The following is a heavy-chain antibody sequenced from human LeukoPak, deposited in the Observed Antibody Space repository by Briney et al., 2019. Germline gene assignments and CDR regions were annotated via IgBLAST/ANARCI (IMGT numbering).Heavy chain of an antibody. J-gene: IGHJ4*02. Sequence: PGGSLRLSCAASGFTFDEYAMHWVRQAPGKGLEWVSGISWNSGSIGYADSVKGRFTIPRDNAKNSLYLQMNSLRAEDTALYYCAKGPVDTAMVTRFDYWGQGTLVTVSS. CDR2: ISWNSGSI. V-gene: IGHV3-9*01. D-gene: IGHD5-18*01. CDR3: AKGPVDTAMVTRFDY. CDR1: GFTFDEYA.